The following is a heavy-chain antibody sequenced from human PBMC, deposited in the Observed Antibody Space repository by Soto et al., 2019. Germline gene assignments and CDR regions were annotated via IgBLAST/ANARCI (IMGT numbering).Heavy chain of an antibody. J-gene: IGHJ6*02. Sequence: GESLKISCKGSGYSFTSYWISWVRQMPGKGLEWMGRIDPSDSYTNYSPSFQGHVTISADKSISTAYLQWSSLKASDTAMYYCARRVRYSSSSFYYYYYGMDVWGQGTTVTVSS. CDR3: ARRVRYSSSSFYYYYYGMDV. CDR1: GYSFTSYW. D-gene: IGHD6-6*01. V-gene: IGHV5-10-1*01. CDR2: IDPSDSYT.